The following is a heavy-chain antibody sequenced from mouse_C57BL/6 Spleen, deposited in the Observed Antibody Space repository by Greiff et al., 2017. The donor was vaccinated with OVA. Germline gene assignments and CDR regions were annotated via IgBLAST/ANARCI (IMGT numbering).Heavy chain of an antibody. J-gene: IGHJ3*01. CDR2: IDPANGNT. CDR1: GFNIKNTY. CDR3: AEDYYDGSTFAY. D-gene: IGHD1-1*01. V-gene: IGHV14-3*01. Sequence: VQLQQSVAELVRPGASVKLSCTASGFNIKNTYMHWVKQRPEQGLEWIGRIDPANGNTKYAPKFQGKATITADTSSNTAYLHLSSLTSEDTAIYDCAEDYYDGSTFAYWGQGTLVTVSA.